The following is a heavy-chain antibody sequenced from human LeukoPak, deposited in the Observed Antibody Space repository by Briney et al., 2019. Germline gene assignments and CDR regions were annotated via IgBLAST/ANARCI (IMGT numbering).Heavy chain of an antibody. CDR1: GLTVSSNH. D-gene: IGHD6-19*01. CDR3: ARVSVPGYRYFDL. J-gene: IGHJ2*01. Sequence: PGGSLRLSCAASGLTVSSNHMSWVRQAPGRRLECVSVAFSGGATSYTDSVRGRFTVSRDNSNNTLYLQMNSLRAEDTAVYYCARVSVPGYRYFDLWGRGTLVTVSS. CDR2: AFSGGAT. V-gene: IGHV3-53*01.